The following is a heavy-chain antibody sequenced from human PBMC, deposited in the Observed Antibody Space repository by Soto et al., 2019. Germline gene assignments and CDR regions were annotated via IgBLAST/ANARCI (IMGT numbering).Heavy chain of an antibody. CDR3: ARIPSNWNSNTGHYYYYGMDV. V-gene: IGHV2-70*11. CDR2: IDWDDDK. Sequence: SGPTLVNPTQTLTLTCTCSGFSLRTSGMCVSWIRQPPGKALEWLARIDWDDDKYYSTSLKTRLTISKDTSKNQVVLTMTNMDPVDTATYYCARIPSNWNSNTGHYYYYGMDVSGQGPTVTVSS. D-gene: IGHD1-7*01. J-gene: IGHJ6*02. CDR1: GFSLRTSGMC.